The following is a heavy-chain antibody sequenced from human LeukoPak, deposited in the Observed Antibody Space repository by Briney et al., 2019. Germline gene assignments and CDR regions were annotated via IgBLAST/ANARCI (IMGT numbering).Heavy chain of an antibody. CDR1: GFSLSTSGMC. V-gene: IGHV2-70*01. D-gene: IGHD5-12*01. J-gene: IGHJ4*02. CDR3: ARTRGYSGYDSGDFDY. Sequence: KVSGPALVKPTQTLTLTCTFSGFSLSTSGMCVSWIRQPPGKALEWLALIDWDDDKYYSTSLKTRLTISKDTSKNQVVLTMTNMDPVDIATYYCARTRGYSGYDSGDFDYWGQGTLVTVSS. CDR2: IDWDDDK.